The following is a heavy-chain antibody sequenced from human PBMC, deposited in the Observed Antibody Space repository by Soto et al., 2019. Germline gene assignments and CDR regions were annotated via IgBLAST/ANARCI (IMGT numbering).Heavy chain of an antibody. V-gene: IGHV4-59*01. CDR2: IYYSGST. J-gene: IGHJ4*02. D-gene: IGHD6-19*01. CDR1: GGSISSYY. Sequence: SETLSLTCTVSGGSISSYYWSWIRQPPGKGLEWIGYIYYSGSTNYNPSLKSRVNISLDMSKNQFSLKLSSVTAADTAVYYCAKYSQWLAPFDSWGQGTLVTVSS. CDR3: AKYSQWLAPFDS.